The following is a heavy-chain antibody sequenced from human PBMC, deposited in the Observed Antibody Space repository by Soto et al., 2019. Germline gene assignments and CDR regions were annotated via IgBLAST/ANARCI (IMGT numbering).Heavy chain of an antibody. Sequence: SVKVSCKASGGTFSSYAISWVRQAPGQGLEWMGGIIPIFGTANYAQEFQGRVTISADESTSTAYMELSSLRSEDTAVYYCARVYGSGSYPFSRGMDVWGQGTTVTVSS. V-gene: IGHV1-69*13. CDR1: GGTFSSYA. CDR2: IIPIFGTA. J-gene: IGHJ6*02. D-gene: IGHD3-10*01. CDR3: ARVYGSGSYPFSRGMDV.